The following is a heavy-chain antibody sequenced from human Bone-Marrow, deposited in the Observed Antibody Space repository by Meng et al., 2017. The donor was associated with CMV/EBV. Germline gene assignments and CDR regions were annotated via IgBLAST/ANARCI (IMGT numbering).Heavy chain of an antibody. CDR1: GYTFTSYY. D-gene: IGHD6-13*01. V-gene: IGHV1-46*01. Sequence: ASVKVSCKASGYTFTSYYMHWVRQAPGQGLEWMGIINPSGGSTSYAQKLQGRVTMTRDTSTSTVYMELSSLRSEDTAVYYCARKLAAAGPFDYWGQGTLVTVSS. J-gene: IGHJ4*02. CDR3: ARKLAAAGPFDY. CDR2: INPSGGST.